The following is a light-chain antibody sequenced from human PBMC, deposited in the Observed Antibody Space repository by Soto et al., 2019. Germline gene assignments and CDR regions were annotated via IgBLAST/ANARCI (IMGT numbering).Light chain of an antibody. V-gene: IGLV1-47*01. J-gene: IGLJ2*01. CDR2: RYN. Sequence: QSLLTQPPSASGTPGQRVTISCSGSSSNIGSNYVYWYQQLPGTAPKLLIYRYNQRPSGVPDRFSGSKSGTSASLAISGLRSEDEADYYCAAWDDSLSGVVFGGGTKLTVL. CDR1: SSNIGSNY. CDR3: AAWDDSLSGVV.